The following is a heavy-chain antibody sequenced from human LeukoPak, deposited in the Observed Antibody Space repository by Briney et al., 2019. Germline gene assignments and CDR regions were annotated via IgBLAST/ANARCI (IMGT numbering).Heavy chain of an antibody. Sequence: SETLSLTCTVSSGSISSYYWSWIRQPPGKGLEWLGYIYSSGTINFNPSLKSRLTMSVDTSKNQFSLKLSSVTAADTAVYYCARHDKGFDYWGQGTLDTVSA. D-gene: IGHD3-22*01. CDR2: IYSSGTI. J-gene: IGHJ4*02. CDR3: ARHDKGFDY. V-gene: IGHV4-59*08. CDR1: SGSISSYY.